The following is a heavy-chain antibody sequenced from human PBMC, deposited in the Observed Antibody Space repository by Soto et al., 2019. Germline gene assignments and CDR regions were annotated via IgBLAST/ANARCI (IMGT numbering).Heavy chain of an antibody. D-gene: IGHD6-19*01. V-gene: IGHV1-18*01. J-gene: IGHJ4*02. CDR3: AREQGAPDIAVAGRNDY. CDR2: ISAYNGNT. Sequence: ASVKVSCKASGYTFTSYGISWVRQAPGQGLEWMGWISAYNGNTNYAQKLQGRVTMTTDTSTSTAYMELRSLRSDDTAVYYCAREQGAPDIAVAGRNDYWGQGTLVTVS. CDR1: GYTFTSYG.